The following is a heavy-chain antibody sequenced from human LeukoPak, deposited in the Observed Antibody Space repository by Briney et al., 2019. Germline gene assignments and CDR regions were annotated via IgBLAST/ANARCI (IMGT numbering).Heavy chain of an antibody. D-gene: IGHD3-16*01. J-gene: IGHJ4*02. CDR2: INSDGSST. Sequence: GGSLRLSCAASGFTFSSYAMSWVRQAPGKGLVWVSRINSDGSSTSYADSVKGRFTISRDNAKNTLYLQMNSLRAEDTAVYYCARDLVGSAGGYWGQGTLVTVSS. V-gene: IGHV3-74*01. CDR1: GFTFSSYA. CDR3: ARDLVGSAGGY.